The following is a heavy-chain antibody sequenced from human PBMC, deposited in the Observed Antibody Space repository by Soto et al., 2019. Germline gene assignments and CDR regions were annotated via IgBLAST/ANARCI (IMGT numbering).Heavy chain of an antibody. CDR3: ARLKPGWWLPPYFDY. J-gene: IGHJ4*02. V-gene: IGHV5-51*01. CDR2: IYPGDSDT. Sequence: PGESLKISCKGSGYSFTSYWIGWVRQMPGKGLEWMGIIYPGDSDTRYSPSFQGQVTISADKSISTAYLQWSSLKASDTAMYYCARLKPGWWLPPYFDYWGQGTLVTVSS. D-gene: IGHD5-12*01. CDR1: GYSFTSYW.